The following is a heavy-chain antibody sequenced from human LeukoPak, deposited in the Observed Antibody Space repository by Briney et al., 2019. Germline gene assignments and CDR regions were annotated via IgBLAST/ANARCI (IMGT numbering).Heavy chain of an antibody. Sequence: GGSLRLSCAASGFTFSSYAMHWVRQAPGKGLEWVAVISYDGSNKYYADSVKGRFTISRDNSKNTLYLQMNSLRAEDTAVYYCARAGHIVATITWYFDYWGQGTLVTVSS. CDR3: ARAGHIVATITWYFDY. J-gene: IGHJ4*02. D-gene: IGHD5-12*01. CDR2: ISYDGSNK. CDR1: GFTFSSYA. V-gene: IGHV3-30-3*01.